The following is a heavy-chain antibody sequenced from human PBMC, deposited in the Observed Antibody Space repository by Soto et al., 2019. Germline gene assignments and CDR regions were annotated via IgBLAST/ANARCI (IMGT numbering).Heavy chain of an antibody. CDR2: ISYDGSNK. Sequence: QVQLVESGGGVVQPGRSLRLSCAASGFTFSSYAMHWVRQAPGKGLEWVAVISYDGSNKYYADSVKGRFTISRDNSKNTLYLQMNSLRAEDTAVYYCAREYNWNDEYYYYGMDVWGQGTTVTVSS. CDR1: GFTFSSYA. CDR3: AREYNWNDEYYYYGMDV. J-gene: IGHJ6*02. D-gene: IGHD1-20*01. V-gene: IGHV3-30-3*01.